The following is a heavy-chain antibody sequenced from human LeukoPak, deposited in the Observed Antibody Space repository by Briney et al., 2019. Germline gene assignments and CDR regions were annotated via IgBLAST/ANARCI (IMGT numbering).Heavy chain of an antibody. J-gene: IGHJ4*02. D-gene: IGHD3-22*01. Sequence: GGSLRLSCAASGFTFNSYAMSWVRQAPGEGLEWVSGISGSGGRTYYADSLKGRFTISRDNSKNTLYLQMNSLRVEDTAVYYCAKRNYYDSRGYYEYYLDDWGQGTLVTVSS. V-gene: IGHV3-23*01. CDR3: AKRNYYDSRGYYEYYLDD. CDR1: GFTFNSYA. CDR2: ISGSGGRT.